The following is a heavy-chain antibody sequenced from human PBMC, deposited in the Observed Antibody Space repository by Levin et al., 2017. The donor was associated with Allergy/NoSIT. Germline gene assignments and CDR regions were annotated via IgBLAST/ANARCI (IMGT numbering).Heavy chain of an antibody. Sequence: PGGSLRLSCAASGFTFSSYSMNWVRQAPGKGLEWVSYISSSSSTIYYADSVKGRFTISRDNAKNSLYLQMNSLRAEDTAVYYCARDNGVVAAGTGWYFDLWGRGTLVTVSS. CDR3: ARDNGVVAAGTGWYFDL. V-gene: IGHV3-48*01. J-gene: IGHJ2*01. CDR1: GFTFSSYS. CDR2: ISSSSSTI. D-gene: IGHD6-13*01.